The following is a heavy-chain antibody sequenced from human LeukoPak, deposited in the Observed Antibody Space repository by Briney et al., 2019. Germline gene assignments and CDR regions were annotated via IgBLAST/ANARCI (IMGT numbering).Heavy chain of an antibody. D-gene: IGHD4-23*01. CDR2: MNPNSGNT. CDR1: GYTFTSYD. J-gene: IGHJ6*02. V-gene: IGHV1-8*03. CDR3: APGTDYGGNYPEYYYYGMDV. Sequence: GASVKVSCKASGYTFTSYDINWVRQATGQGLEWMGWMNPNSGNTGYAQKFQGRVTITADKSTSTAYMELSSLRSEDTAVYYCAPGTDYGGNYPEYYYYGMDVWGQGTTVTVSS.